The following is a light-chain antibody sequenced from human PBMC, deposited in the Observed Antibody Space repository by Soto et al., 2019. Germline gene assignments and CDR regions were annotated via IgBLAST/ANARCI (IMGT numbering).Light chain of an antibody. CDR3: ASWDASLNGGV. Sequence: QSVLTQPPSVSGAPGQRVTLSCTGSSSNLGAGYDVHWYQQLPGAAPKLVIFGNRNRPSGVPERFSGSKSGTSASLAITGLQAEDEADYHCASWDASLNGGVFGGGTKLTVL. CDR2: GNR. V-gene: IGLV1-40*01. CDR1: SSNLGAGYD. J-gene: IGLJ3*02.